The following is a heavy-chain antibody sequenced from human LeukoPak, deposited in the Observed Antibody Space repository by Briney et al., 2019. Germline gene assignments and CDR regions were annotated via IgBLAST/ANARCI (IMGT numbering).Heavy chain of an antibody. CDR3: ARDPTGDSYYYYYMDV. V-gene: IGHV3-21*01. Sequence: GGSLRLSCAASGFTFSSYSMNWVRQAPGKGLEWVSSISSSSSYIYYADSVKGRFTISRDNAKNPLYLQMNSLRAEDTAVYYCARDPTGDSYYYYYMDVWGKGTTVTVSS. J-gene: IGHJ6*03. D-gene: IGHD7-27*01. CDR2: ISSSSSYI. CDR1: GFTFSSYS.